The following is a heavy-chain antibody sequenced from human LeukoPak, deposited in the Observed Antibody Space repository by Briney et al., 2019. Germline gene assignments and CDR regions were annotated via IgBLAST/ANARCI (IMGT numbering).Heavy chain of an antibody. Sequence: SVKVSCKASGGTFSSYAISWVRQAPGQGLEWMGRIIPILGIANYAQKFQGRVTITADKSTSTAYMELSSLRSEDTAVYYCAREHLITGESPVYYYYDMDVWGQGTTVTVSS. D-gene: IGHD3-22*01. CDR3: AREHLITGESPVYYYYDMDV. CDR1: GGTFSSYA. CDR2: IIPILGIA. V-gene: IGHV1-69*04. J-gene: IGHJ6*02.